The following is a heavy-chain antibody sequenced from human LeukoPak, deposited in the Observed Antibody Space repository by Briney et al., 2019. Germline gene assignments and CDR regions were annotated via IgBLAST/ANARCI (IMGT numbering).Heavy chain of an antibody. CDR3: ARLGLSSSGWYGPDY. CDR2: IYTSGRT. Sequence: SETLSLTCTVSGVSISSYYWSWIRQPAGKGLEWIGRIYTSGRTNYNPSLKSRVTMSVDTSKTQFSLKLSSVTAADTAVYYCARLGLSSSGWYGPDYWGQGTLVTVSS. D-gene: IGHD6-19*01. J-gene: IGHJ4*02. V-gene: IGHV4-4*07. CDR1: GVSISSYY.